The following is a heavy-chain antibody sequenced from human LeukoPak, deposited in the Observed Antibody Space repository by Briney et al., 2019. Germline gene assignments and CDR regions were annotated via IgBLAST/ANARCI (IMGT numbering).Heavy chain of an antibody. CDR1: GFTVSSNY. V-gene: IGHV3-53*01. Sequence: GGSLRLSCAASGFTVSSNYMSWVRQAPGKGLEWVSVIYSGSSTYYADSVKGRFTISRDNSKNTLYLQMNSLRAEDTAVYYCARALLGYSSGWYGPGALKHWGQGTLVTVSS. J-gene: IGHJ1*01. CDR3: ARALLGYSSGWYGPGALKH. CDR2: IYSGSST. D-gene: IGHD6-19*01.